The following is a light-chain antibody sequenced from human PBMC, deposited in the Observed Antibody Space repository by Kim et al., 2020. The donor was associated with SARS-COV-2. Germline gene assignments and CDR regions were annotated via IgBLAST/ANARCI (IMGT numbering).Light chain of an antibody. CDR1: QSLVYSDGNTY. V-gene: IGKV2-30*01. J-gene: IGKJ3*01. CDR2: KVS. CDR3: QQYGSSGVT. Sequence: DVVMTQSQLSLPVTLGQPTSISCRSSQSLVYSDGNTYLNWFQQRPGQSPRRLIYKVSNRDSGVPDRFSGSGSGTELTLTISRLEPEDFAVYYCQQYGSSGVTFGPGTKVDIK.